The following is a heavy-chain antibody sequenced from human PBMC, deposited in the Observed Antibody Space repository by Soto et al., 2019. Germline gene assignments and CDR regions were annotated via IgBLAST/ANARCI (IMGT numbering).Heavy chain of an antibody. D-gene: IGHD2-21*02. V-gene: IGHV3-23*01. CDR3: AKGGWTRAYCGGDCYSGIPH. CDR2: ISASGGAT. CDR1: GFTFSSYA. J-gene: IGHJ4*02. Sequence: EVQLLESGGGLAQPGGSLRLSCAASGFTFSSYAMSWVRQAPGKGLEWVSAISASGGATLHAASVKGRFTISRDNSKNTLYLQMNSLRGEDTAMYYCAKGGWTRAYCGGDCYSGIPHWGQGTLVTVSS.